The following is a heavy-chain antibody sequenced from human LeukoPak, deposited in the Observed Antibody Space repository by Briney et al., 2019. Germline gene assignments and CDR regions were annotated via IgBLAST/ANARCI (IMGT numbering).Heavy chain of an antibody. V-gene: IGHV3-23*01. Sequence: ISGSGGSTYYADSVKGRFTISRDNSKNTLYLQVNGLRAEDTAVYYCAKGGKWDVTPFDYWGQGTLVTASS. D-gene: IGHD1-26*01. J-gene: IGHJ4*02. CDR3: AKGGKWDVTPFDY. CDR2: ISGSGGST.